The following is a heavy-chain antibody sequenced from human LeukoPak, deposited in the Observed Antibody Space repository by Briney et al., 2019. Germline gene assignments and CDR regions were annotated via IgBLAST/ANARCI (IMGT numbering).Heavy chain of an antibody. Sequence: SETLSLTCTVSGGSISSSSYYWGWIRPPPGKGLEWIGSIYYSGSTYYNPSLKSRVTISVDTSKNQLSLKLSSVTAADTGVYYCARGNWNKLDIWGQGTMVTVSS. V-gene: IGHV4-39*07. CDR2: IYYSGST. J-gene: IGHJ3*02. CDR1: GGSISSSSYY. CDR3: ARGNWNKLDI. D-gene: IGHD1/OR15-1a*01.